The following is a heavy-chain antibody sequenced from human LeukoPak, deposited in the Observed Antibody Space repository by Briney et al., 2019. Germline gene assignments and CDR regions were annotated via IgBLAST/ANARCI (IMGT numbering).Heavy chain of an antibody. V-gene: IGHV3-11*04. CDR1: GFTFSDYY. CDR3: TRRPYSSSWYYFDY. J-gene: IGHJ4*02. Sequence: PGGSLRLSCTVSGFTFSDYYMSWVRQAPGKGLEWVSYISSSGSMLHYADSVEGRFTISRDNAKNSLYLQMSSLRVEDTAVYCCTRRPYSSSWYYFDYWGQGTLVTVSS. CDR2: ISSSGSML. D-gene: IGHD6-13*01.